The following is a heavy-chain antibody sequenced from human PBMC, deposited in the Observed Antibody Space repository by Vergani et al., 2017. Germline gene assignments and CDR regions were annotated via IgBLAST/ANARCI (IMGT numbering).Heavy chain of an antibody. CDR1: EYSFGKYW. Sequence: EVELVQSGPEMRKPGESLKISCKGSEYSFGKYWIGWVRQMPGKGLEWMGIIYLADSDTRYSPSFQGQVTISADKSISTAFLQWDSLKASDTALYYCARHTTYTDSWGQGTLVTVSS. CDR3: ARHTTYTDS. CDR2: IYLADSDT. J-gene: IGHJ4*02. D-gene: IGHD1-1*01. V-gene: IGHV5-51*01.